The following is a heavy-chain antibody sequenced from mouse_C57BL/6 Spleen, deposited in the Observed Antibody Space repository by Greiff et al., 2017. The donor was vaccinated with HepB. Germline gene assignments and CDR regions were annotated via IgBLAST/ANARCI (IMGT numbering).Heavy chain of an antibody. CDR1: GYTFTDYE. CDR2: IYPETGGT. J-gene: IGHJ3*01. Sequence: QVQLQQSGAELVRPGASVTLSCKASGYTFTDYEMHWVKQTPVHGLEWIGAIYPETGGTAYNQKFKGKAILTADKSSSTAYMELRSLTSEDSAVYYCTPYYDYDQAWFAYWGQGTLVTVSA. V-gene: IGHV1-15*01. CDR3: TPYYDYDQAWFAY. D-gene: IGHD2-4*01.